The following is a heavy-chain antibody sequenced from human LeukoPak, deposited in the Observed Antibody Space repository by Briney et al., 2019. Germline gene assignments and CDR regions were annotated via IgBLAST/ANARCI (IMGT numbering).Heavy chain of an antibody. CDR3: ARTSQTFDY. V-gene: IGHV3-30*04. CDR2: ISYDGRNK. Sequence: GGSLRLSCAASGFTFSNYAMNWVRQAPGKGLEWVAVISYDGRNKYYADSVKGRFTISRDNPKNTLYLQMNSLRPEDTAVYYCARTSQTFDYWGQGTLVTVSS. CDR1: GFTFSNYA. J-gene: IGHJ4*02.